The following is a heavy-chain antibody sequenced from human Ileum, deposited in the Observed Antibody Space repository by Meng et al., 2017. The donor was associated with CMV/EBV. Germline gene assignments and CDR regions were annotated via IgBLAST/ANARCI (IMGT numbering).Heavy chain of an antibody. CDR1: EFTFSSYW. D-gene: IGHD3-3*01. J-gene: IGHJ4*02. CDR3: AKGYTYHDFWSGYYSPPF. V-gene: IGHV3-7*01. Sequence: GGSLRLSCEASEFTFSSYWMNWVRQAPGKGLEWVAKIKQDGSEKYYVDSVKGRFTISRDNAKNSLYLQMNSLRAEDTAVYYCAKGYTYHDFWSGYYSPPFWGQGTLVTVSS. CDR2: IKQDGSEK.